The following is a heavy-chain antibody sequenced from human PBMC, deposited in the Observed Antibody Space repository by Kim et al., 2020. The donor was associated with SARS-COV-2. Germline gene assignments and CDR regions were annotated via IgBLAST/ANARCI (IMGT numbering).Heavy chain of an antibody. Sequence: ASVKVSCKASGYTFTNYGISWVRQAPGQGLEWMGWISAYNGKTNYAQKLQGRLTMNTDTSTNRAYMDLRSLRSDDTAVYYCARDQGSLSRSSDLDYWGQGTLVTVSS. CDR2: ISAYNGKT. J-gene: IGHJ4*02. CDR3: ARDQGSLSRSSDLDY. V-gene: IGHV1-18*04. D-gene: IGHD6-13*01. CDR1: GYTFTNYG.